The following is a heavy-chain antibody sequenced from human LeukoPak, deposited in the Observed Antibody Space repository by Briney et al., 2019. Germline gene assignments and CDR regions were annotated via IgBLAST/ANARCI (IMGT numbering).Heavy chain of an antibody. CDR2: IKQDGSEK. J-gene: IGHJ4*02. Sequence: GGSLRLXCAASGFTFSSYWMSWVRQAPGKGLEWVANIKQDGSEKYYVDSVKGRFTISRDDAKNSLYLQMNSLRAEDTAVYYCAVEMALIDYWGQGTLVTVSS. CDR3: AVEMALIDY. CDR1: GFTFSSYW. D-gene: IGHD5-24*01. V-gene: IGHV3-7*01.